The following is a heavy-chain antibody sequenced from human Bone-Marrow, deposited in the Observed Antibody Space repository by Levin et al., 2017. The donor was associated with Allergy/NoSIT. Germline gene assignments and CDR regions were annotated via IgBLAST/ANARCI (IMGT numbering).Heavy chain of an antibody. CDR3: ARDGYCSSTSCEYYYGMDV. Sequence: PGGSLRLSCAASGFTFSSYWMHWVRQAPGKGLVWVSRMNSDGSSTSYADSVKGRFTISRDNAKNTLYLQMNSLRAEDTAVYYCARDGYCSSTSCEYYYGMDVWGQGTTVTVSS. CDR1: GFTFSSYW. J-gene: IGHJ6*02. CDR2: MNSDGSST. D-gene: IGHD2-2*03. V-gene: IGHV3-74*01.